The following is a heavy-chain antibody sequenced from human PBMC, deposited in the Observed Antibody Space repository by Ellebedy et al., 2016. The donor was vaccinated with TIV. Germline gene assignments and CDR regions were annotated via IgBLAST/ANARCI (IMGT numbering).Heavy chain of an antibody. CDR3: ARDTAYDSSGYTDAFDI. CDR2: ISAYNGNT. Sequence: AASVKVSCKASGYTFTSYGISWVRQAPGQGLEWMGWISAYNGNTNYAQKLQGRVTMTTDTSTSTAYMELSSLRSEDTAVYYCARDTAYDSSGYTDAFDIWGQGTMVTVSS. CDR1: GYTFTSYG. J-gene: IGHJ3*02. D-gene: IGHD3-22*01. V-gene: IGHV1-18*01.